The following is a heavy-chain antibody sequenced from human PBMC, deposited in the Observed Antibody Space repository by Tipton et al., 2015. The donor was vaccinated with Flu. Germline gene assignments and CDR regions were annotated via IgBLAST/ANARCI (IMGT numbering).Heavy chain of an antibody. CDR1: GFTVSSNY. J-gene: IGHJ4*02. V-gene: IGHV3-53*01. D-gene: IGHD3-10*02. CDR2: IYSGGST. Sequence: GSLRLSCAASGFTVSSNYMSWVRQAPGKGLEWVSVIYSGGSTYYADSVKGRFTISRDNSKNTLYLQMNSLRAEDTAVYYCASGTRRISMSDYWGQGTLVTVSP. CDR3: ASGTRRISMSDY.